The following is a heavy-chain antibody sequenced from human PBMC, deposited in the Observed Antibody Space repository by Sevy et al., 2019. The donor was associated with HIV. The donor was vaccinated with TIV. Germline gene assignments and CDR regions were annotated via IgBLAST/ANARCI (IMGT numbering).Heavy chain of an antibody. CDR2: IIPIFGTA. CDR1: GGTFSSYA. Sequence: ASVKVSCKASGGTFSSYAISWVRQAPGQGLEWMGGIIPIFGTANYAQKFQGRVTITADKSTSTAYMELSSLRSEDTAVYYCARNEMEPYYYYYDMDVWGKGTTVTVSS. J-gene: IGHJ6*03. D-gene: IGHD1-1*01. V-gene: IGHV1-69*06. CDR3: ARNEMEPYYYYYDMDV.